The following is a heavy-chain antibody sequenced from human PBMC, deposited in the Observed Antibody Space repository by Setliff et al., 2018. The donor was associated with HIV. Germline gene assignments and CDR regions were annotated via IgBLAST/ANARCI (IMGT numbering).Heavy chain of an antibody. J-gene: IGHJ4*02. D-gene: IGHD6-13*01. CDR2: VTGDGRTK. CDR3: VKGYTSTWGPFDY. Sequence: GGSLRLSCAASGFTFDDYGMSWVRQAPGKGLEWVSFVTGDGRTKKDADSVRGRFTISRDNAKSSLYLQMSSLRAEDTAVYYCVKGYTSTWGPFDYWGQGTLVTVSS. V-gene: IGHV3-11*01. CDR1: GFTFDDYG.